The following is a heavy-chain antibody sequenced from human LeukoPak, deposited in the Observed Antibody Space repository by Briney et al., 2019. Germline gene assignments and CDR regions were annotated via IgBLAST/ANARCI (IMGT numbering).Heavy chain of an antibody. J-gene: IGHJ6*02. CDR2: IYHSGST. CDR3: ASNNFYYYYYGMDV. CDR1: GGSISSGGYS. D-gene: IGHD1-20*01. V-gene: IGHV4-30-2*01. Sequence: SQTLSLTCAVSGGSISSGGYSWSWIRQPPGKGLERIGYIYHSGSTYYNPSLKSRVTISVDRSKNQFSLKLSSVTAADTAVYYCASNNFYYYYYGMDVWGQGTTVTVSS.